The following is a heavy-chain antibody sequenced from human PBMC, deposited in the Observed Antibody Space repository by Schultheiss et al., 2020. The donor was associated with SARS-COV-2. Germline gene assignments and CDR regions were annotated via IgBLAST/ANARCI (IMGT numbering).Heavy chain of an antibody. CDR2: IYYSGST. CDR3: ARSKGIVVPAGCYYYYYYMDV. J-gene: IGHJ6*03. CDR1: GGSFSGYY. Sequence: SETLSLTCAVYGGSFSGYYWSWIRQPPGKGLEWIGSIYYSGSTYYNPSLKSLVTISVDTSKNQFSLKLSSVTAADTAVYYCARSKGIVVPAGCYYYYYYMDVWGKGTTVTVSS. D-gene: IGHD2-2*01. V-gene: IGHV4-34*01.